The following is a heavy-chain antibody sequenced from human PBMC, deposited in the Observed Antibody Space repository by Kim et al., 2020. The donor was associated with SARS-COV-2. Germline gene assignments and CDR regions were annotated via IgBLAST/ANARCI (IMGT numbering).Heavy chain of an antibody. Sequence: NYNPSLKSRVTISVDTSKNQFSLKLSSVTAADTAVYYCARELGVFYGMDVWGQGTTVTVSS. D-gene: IGHD3-16*01. V-gene: IGHV4-34*01. CDR3: ARELGVFYGMDV. J-gene: IGHJ6*02.